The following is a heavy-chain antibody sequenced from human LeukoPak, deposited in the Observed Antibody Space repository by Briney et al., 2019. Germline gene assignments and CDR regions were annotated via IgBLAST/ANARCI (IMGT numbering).Heavy chain of an antibody. D-gene: IGHD2-15*01. CDR3: AKAPGIVVVVAAST. J-gene: IGHJ5*02. CDR1: GFTFSSYA. V-gene: IGHV3-23*01. CDR2: ISGSGGST. Sequence: GGSLRLSCAGSGFTFSSYAMSWVRQAPGKGLEWVSAISGSGGSTYYADSVKGRFTISRDNSKNTLYLQMNSLRAEDTAVYYCAKAPGIVVVVAASTWGQGTLVTVSS.